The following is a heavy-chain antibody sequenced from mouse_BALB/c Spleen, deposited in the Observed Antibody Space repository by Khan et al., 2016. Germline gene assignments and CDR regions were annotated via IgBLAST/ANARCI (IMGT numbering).Heavy chain of an antibody. J-gene: IGHJ4*01. Sequence: QIQLVQSGPELKKPGETVKISCKASGYTFTNYGMNWVKQAPGKGLKWMGWINTYTGEPTYADDFKGRFAFSLETSASTAYLQINNLKNEDTATYYSARKYGNYYAMDYWGQGTSVTVYS. D-gene: IGHD2-10*02. CDR1: GYTFTNYG. CDR2: INTYTGEP. CDR3: ARKYGNYYAMDY. V-gene: IGHV9-3-1*01.